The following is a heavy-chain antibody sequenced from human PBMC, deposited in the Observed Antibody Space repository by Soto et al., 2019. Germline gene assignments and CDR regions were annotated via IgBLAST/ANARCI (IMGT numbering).Heavy chain of an antibody. CDR3: ANMPDSSSSLWSYYYGIDV. D-gene: IGHD6-6*01. J-gene: IGHJ6*02. V-gene: IGHV3-23*01. CDR2: ISGSGGST. CDR1: GFTFSSYA. Sequence: PGGSLRLSCAASGFTFSSYAISWVRQAPGKGLEWVSAISGSGGSTYYADSVKGRFTISRDNSKNTLYLQMNSLRAADTAVYYGANMPDSSSSLWSYYYGIDVWGQGTTVTVSS.